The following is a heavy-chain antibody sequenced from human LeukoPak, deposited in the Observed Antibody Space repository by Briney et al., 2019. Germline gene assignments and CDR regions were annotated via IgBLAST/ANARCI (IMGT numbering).Heavy chain of an antibody. CDR1: GFTFSSYA. CDR3: AKVAYYYASGSYYPDDY. CDR2: ISGSGGST. V-gene: IGHV3-23*01. D-gene: IGHD3-10*01. J-gene: IGHJ4*02. Sequence: PGGSLRLSCAASGFTFSSYAMNWVRQAPGKGLEWVSAISGSGGSTYYADSVKGRFTISRDNSKNTLYLQMNSLRAEDTAVYYCAKVAYYYASGSYYPDDYWGQGTLVTVSS.